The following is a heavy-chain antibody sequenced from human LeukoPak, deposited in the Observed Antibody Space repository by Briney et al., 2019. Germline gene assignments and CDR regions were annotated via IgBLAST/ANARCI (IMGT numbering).Heavy chain of an antibody. CDR1: GCSLSTSGVG. V-gene: IGHV2-5*02. J-gene: IGHJ6*04. CDR3: GHSDSSSWPFYYSYGMDV. CDR2: IYSDDDK. Sequence: SGPTLLKPTHTLTLTFTFSGCSLSTSGVGVGLIRHPPGNALEGLALIYSDDDKRYMPSLKTRLTITKDTSKTQVVFTMTHMHPLARATYSCGHSDSSSWPFYYSYGMDVWGNGKTVTVSS. D-gene: IGHD6-13*01.